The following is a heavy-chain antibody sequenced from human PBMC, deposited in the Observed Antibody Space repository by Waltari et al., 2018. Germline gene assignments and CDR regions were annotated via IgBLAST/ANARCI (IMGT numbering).Heavy chain of an antibody. CDR1: GYSFTYHF. D-gene: IGHD4-17*01. Sequence: QVQLVQFVAGVKRPGASMKVSCKAYGYSFTYHFIHWVRQAPGQGLEWMGWINPNSGGTSYAQKFQGRVTMTRDTSVSTAYVELSELTSDDTAFYFCARGYYGDYAHDSWGQGALVTVSS. CDR2: INPNSGGT. CDR3: ARGYYGDYAHDS. J-gene: IGHJ5*01. V-gene: IGHV1-2*02.